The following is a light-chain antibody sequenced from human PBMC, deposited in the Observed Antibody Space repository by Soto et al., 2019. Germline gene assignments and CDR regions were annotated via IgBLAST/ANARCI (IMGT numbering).Light chain of an antibody. CDR3: ISYTDRQSYL. J-gene: IGLJ1*01. Sequence: QSVLIQPASVSGSPGQSITISCSGTGSDIGSYNHVAWYQQFPGKSPKLMIYAVSDRPSGVSDRFSGSKSGITASLTISGLQTEDEADYYCISYTDRQSYLFGTGTKVTVL. V-gene: IGLV2-14*03. CDR1: GSDIGSYNH. CDR2: AVS.